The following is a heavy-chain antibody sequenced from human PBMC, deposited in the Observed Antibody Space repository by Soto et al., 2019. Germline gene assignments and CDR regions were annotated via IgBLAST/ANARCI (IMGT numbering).Heavy chain of an antibody. D-gene: IGHD2-2*01. CDR2: ISSSSSYI. CDR3: ARDPSIVLVPAATYYYYYYGMDV. V-gene: IGHV3-21*01. J-gene: IGHJ6*02. CDR1: GFTFSTYN. Sequence: PGGSLRLSCAASGFTFSTYNMNWVRQAPGKGLEWVSSISSSSSYIYYADSVKGRFTISRDNAKNSLYLQMNSLRAEDTAVYYCARDPSIVLVPAATYYYYYYGMDVWGQGTTVTVSS.